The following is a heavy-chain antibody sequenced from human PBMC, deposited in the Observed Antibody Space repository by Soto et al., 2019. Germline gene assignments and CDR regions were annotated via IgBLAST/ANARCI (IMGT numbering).Heavy chain of an antibody. D-gene: IGHD6-19*01. J-gene: IGHJ4*02. CDR2: INHSGST. CDR1: GGSFSGYY. Sequence: QVQLQQWGAGLLKHSETLSLTCAVYGGSFSGYYWSWIRQPPGKGLEWIGEINHSGSTKYNPSLKSRVTISVDPSKTLFRSKLNFVTASRTAVYWCAIYRQWLVQYYFVYWRQGTMDTVSS. V-gene: IGHV4-34*01. CDR3: AIYRQWLVQYYFVY.